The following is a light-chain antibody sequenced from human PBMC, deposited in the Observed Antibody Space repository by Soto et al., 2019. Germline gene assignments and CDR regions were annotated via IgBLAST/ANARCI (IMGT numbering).Light chain of an antibody. V-gene: IGLV2-11*01. CDR3: CSYAGSPLYV. Sequence: QSVLTQPRSVSGSPGQSVTISCTGTSSDVGGYNYVSWYQQHPGKAPKLMIYDVSKRPSGVPDCFSGSKSGNTASLTISGLQAEDEADYYCCSYAGSPLYVFGTGTKVTVL. CDR1: SSDVGGYNY. CDR2: DVS. J-gene: IGLJ1*01.